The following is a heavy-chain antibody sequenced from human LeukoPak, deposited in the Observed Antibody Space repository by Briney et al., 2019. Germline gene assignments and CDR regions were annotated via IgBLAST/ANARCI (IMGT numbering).Heavy chain of an antibody. V-gene: IGHV1-2*06. CDR1: GYTFTGYY. Sequence: ASVKVSCXASGYTFTGYYMHWVRQAPGQGLEWMGRINPNSGGTNYAQKFQGRVTMTRDTSISTAYMELSRLRSDDTAVYYCLRFLEWLLEDWGQGTLVTVPS. CDR2: INPNSGGT. J-gene: IGHJ4*02. D-gene: IGHD3-3*01. CDR3: LRFLEWLLED.